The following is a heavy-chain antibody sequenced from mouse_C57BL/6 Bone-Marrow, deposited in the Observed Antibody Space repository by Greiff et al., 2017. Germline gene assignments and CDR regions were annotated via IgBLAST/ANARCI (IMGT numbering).Heavy chain of an antibody. J-gene: IGHJ2*01. CDR3: AFFPYY. Sequence: QVQLQQSGAELVRPGASVKLSCKASGYTFTDYYINWVKQRPGQGLEWIARIYPGSGNTYYNEKFKGKATLTAEKSSSTAYMQLSSLTSEDSAVYFCAFFPYYWGQGTTLTVSS. CDR2: IYPGSGNT. CDR1: GYTFTDYY. V-gene: IGHV1-76*01.